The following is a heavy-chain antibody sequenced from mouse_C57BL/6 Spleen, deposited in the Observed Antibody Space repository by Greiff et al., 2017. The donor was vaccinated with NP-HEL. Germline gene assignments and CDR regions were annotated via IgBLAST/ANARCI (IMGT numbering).Heavy chain of an antibody. D-gene: IGHD1-1*01. CDR2: ISYDGSN. Sequence: VQLQQSGPGLVKPSQSLSLTCSVTGYSITSGYYWNWIRQFPGNKLEWMGYISYDGSNNYNPSLKNRISITRDTSKNQFFLKLNSVTTEDTATYYCARGEYYYGSSYAAWFAYWGQGTLVTVSA. CDR1: GYSITSGYY. V-gene: IGHV3-6*01. J-gene: IGHJ3*01. CDR3: ARGEYYYGSSYAAWFAY.